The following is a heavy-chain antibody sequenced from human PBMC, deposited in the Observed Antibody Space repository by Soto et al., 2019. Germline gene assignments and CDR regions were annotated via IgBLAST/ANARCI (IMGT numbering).Heavy chain of an antibody. V-gene: IGHV4-30-4*01. Sequence: QVQLQQSGPGLLKPSQTLSLTCTVSGASISSDDYYWSWIRQPPGKGLEWVGYIYYNGNTYYNPSLQSRVTISADTSQNQFYLKLSSVTAADTAVYYCASPKSQMATLDYLGQGTLVTVSS. CDR2: IYYNGNT. J-gene: IGHJ4*02. D-gene: IGHD5-12*01. CDR3: ASPKSQMATLDY. CDR1: GASISSDDYY.